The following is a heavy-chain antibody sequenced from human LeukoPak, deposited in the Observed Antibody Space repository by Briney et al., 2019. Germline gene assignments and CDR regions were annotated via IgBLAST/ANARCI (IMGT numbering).Heavy chain of an antibody. CDR3: VRDGVRDGLYFDY. Sequence: GGSLRLSCAASGFTFSSYWMSWVRQAPGKGLEWVANIKQDGSEKYYVDSVKGRFTISRDNAKNLMYLQVNSLRAEDTALYYCVRDGVRDGLYFDYWGQGTLVTVSS. CDR1: GFTFSSYW. CDR2: IKQDGSEK. D-gene: IGHD5-24*01. J-gene: IGHJ4*02. V-gene: IGHV3-7*01.